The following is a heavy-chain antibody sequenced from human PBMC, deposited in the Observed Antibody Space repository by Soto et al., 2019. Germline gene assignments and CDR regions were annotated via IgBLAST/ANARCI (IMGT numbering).Heavy chain of an antibody. J-gene: IGHJ4*02. CDR1: RFTFSTYE. CDR3: VRSCSSTLCNGVATRTFDY. D-gene: IGHD2-2*01. CDR2: ISSGGDTV. Sequence: GGSLRLSCAASRFTFSTYEMHWLRQAPGKGLEWVSYISSGGDTVHYADSVKGRFTISRDNTRNSLYLQMNSLRDEDTAIYYCVRSCSSTLCNGVATRTFDYWGQGTLVTVSS. V-gene: IGHV3-48*03.